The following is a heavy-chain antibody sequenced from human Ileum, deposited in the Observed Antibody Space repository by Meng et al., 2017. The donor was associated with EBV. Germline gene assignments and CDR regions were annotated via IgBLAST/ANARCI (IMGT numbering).Heavy chain of an antibody. CDR1: GDSVSSGSAT. V-gene: IGHV6-1*01. D-gene: IGHD6-13*01. CDR2: TYYRSKWYN. J-gene: IGHJ4*02. CDR3: VRLIGNSWFDY. Sequence: QVQLQQSGPGLLKPSXXXXLXXSISGDSVSSGSATWDWIRQSPSRGLEWMGRTYYRSKWYNDYAPSVKSRTTITTDTSNNQFSLQLNSVTPEDTAVYYCVRLIGNSWFDYWGQGTLVTVSS.